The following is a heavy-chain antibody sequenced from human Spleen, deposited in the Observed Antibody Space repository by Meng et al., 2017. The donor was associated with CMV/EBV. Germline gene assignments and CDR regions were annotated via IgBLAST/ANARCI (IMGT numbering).Heavy chain of an antibody. J-gene: IGHJ3*01. CDR1: GGDVSSPSHY. CDR3: VLGSGYTFDV. V-gene: IGHV4-61*01. CDR2: IYYTGTT. D-gene: IGHD5-24*01. Sequence: GSLRLSCTVSGGDVSSPSHYWSWIRQPPGKGLEFLGYIYYTGTTNYNPSSRSRLTISIDTSENQFSLKLTSVTAADTAMYYCVLGSGYTFDVWGQGTLVTVSS.